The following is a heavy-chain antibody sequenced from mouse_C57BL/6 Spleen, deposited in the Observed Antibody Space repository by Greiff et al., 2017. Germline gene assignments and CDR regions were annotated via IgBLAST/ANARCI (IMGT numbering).Heavy chain of an antibody. V-gene: IGHV1-64*01. J-gene: IGHJ4*01. Sequence: VQLQQPGAELVKPGASVKLSCKASGYTFTSYWMHWVKQRPGQGLEWIGMIHPNSGSTNYNEKFKSKATLTVDKSTSTAYMQLSSLTSEDSAVYYCARSEDYAMDYWGQGTSVTVSS. CDR3: ARSEDYAMDY. CDR2: IHPNSGST. CDR1: GYTFTSYW.